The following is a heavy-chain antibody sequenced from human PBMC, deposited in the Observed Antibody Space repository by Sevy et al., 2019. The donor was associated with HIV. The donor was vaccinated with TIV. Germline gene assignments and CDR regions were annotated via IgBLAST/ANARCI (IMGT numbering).Heavy chain of an antibody. CDR3: ARGGPYSSSLYFDL. CDR2: IYRSGST. J-gene: IGHJ2*01. Sequence: SETLSLTCAVSGGSISSSNWWSWVRQPPGNGLEWIGEIYRSGSTNYNPSLKSRVTISVDKSKNQFSLKLSSVTAADTAVYYCARGGPYSSSLYFDLWGRGTLVTVSS. CDR1: GGSISSSNW. V-gene: IGHV4-4*02. D-gene: IGHD6-13*01.